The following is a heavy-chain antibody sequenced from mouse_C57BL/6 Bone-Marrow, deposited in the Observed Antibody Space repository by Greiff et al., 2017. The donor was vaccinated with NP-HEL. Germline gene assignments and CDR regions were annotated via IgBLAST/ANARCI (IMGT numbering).Heavy chain of an antibody. V-gene: IGHV1-15*01. D-gene: IGHD1-1*01. CDR3: TRRVVATEYAMDY. Sequence: QVQLQQSGAELVRPGASVRLSCKASGYTFTDYEMHWVKQTPVHGLEWIGAIDPETGGTAYNQKFKGKAILTADKSSSTAYMELRSLTSEDSAVYYCTRRVVATEYAMDYWGQGTSVTVSS. CDR1: GYTFTDYE. CDR2: IDPETGGT. J-gene: IGHJ4*01.